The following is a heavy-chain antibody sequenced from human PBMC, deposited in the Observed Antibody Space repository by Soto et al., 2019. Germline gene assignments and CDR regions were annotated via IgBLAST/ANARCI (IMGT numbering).Heavy chain of an antibody. J-gene: IGHJ4*02. CDR2: TRNKTNSYTT. Sequence: EVQLVESGGGLVQPGGSLRLSCAASGFTFSDHYMDWVRQAPGKGLEWVGRTRNKTNSYTTEYAASVKGRFTISRDDSKNSLYLQMNSLKTEDTAVYYCASWHDYGDSIDDYWGQGTLVTVSS. V-gene: IGHV3-72*01. CDR3: ASWHDYGDSIDDY. D-gene: IGHD4-17*01. CDR1: GFTFSDHY.